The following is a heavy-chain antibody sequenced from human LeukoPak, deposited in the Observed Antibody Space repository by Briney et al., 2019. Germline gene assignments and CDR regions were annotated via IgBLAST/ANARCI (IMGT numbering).Heavy chain of an antibody. J-gene: IGHJ4*02. CDR1: DDSISSSSYY. CDR2: VYYTGST. Sequence: SETLPLTCTVSDDSISSSSYYWGWIRQPPGKGLEWIGSVYYTGSTKYNPSLKSRVTISIETSRKQLSLRLTSVTAADTAVYYCARRPRPTATFDSWAQGTLVTVSS. V-gene: IGHV4-39*01. CDR3: ARRPRPTATFDS. D-gene: IGHD2-21*02.